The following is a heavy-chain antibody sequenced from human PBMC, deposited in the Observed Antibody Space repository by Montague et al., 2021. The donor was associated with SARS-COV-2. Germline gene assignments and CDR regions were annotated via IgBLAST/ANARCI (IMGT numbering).Heavy chain of an antibody. CDR2: ISYDGSTK. V-gene: IGHV3-30*18. J-gene: IGHJ6*02. D-gene: IGHD2-2*01. Sequence: SLRLSCAASGFTFSSYGIHWVRQAPGKGLEWVSVISYDGSTKHYADSVKGRFTISRDNSKNTLYLQMNSLRAEDTAVYYCAKDQGDCSSSRCFRGWTYYYGMDVWGQGTTVTVSS. CDR1: GFTFSSYG. CDR3: AKDQGDCSSSRCFRGWTYYYGMDV.